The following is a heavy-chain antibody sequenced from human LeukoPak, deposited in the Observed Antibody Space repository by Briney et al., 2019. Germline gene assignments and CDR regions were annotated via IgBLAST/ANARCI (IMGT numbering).Heavy chain of an antibody. J-gene: IGHJ3*02. CDR1: GFTFSSYA. D-gene: IGHD1-26*01. CDR2: ISGSGGST. Sequence: GGSLRLSCAAPGFTFSSYAMSWVRQAPGKGLEWVSGISGSGGSTYYADSVKGRFTISRDNSKNTLYLQMNSLRAEDTAVYYCAKVRGSYSPTGAFDIWGQGTMVTVSS. V-gene: IGHV3-23*01. CDR3: AKVRGSYSPTGAFDI.